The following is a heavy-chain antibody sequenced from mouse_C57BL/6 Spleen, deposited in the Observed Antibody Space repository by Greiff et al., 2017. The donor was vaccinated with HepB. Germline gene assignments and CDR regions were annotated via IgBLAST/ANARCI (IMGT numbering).Heavy chain of an antibody. V-gene: IGHV1-42*01. CDR1: GYSFTGYY. CDR3: ARRYYYGSSYLDY. CDR2: INPSTGGT. Sequence: VQLKESGPELVKPGASVKISCKASGYSFTGYYMNWVKQSPEKSLEWIGEINPSTGGTTYNQKFKAKATLTVDKSSSTAYMQLKSLTSEDSAVYYCARRYYYGSSYLDYWGQGTTLTVSS. D-gene: IGHD1-1*01. J-gene: IGHJ2*01.